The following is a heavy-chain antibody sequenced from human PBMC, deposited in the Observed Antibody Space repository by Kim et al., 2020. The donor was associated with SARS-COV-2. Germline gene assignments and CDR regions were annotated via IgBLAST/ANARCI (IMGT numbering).Heavy chain of an antibody. CDR3: ARDLNYYGSGSWYNWFDP. CDR1: GFTFSSYG. J-gene: IGHJ5*02. V-gene: IGHV3-33*05. CDR2: ISYDGSNK. D-gene: IGHD3-10*01. Sequence: GGSLRLSCAASGFTFSSYGMHWVRQAPGKGLEWVAVISYDGSNKYYADSVKGRFTISRDNSKNTLYLQMNSLRAEDTAVYYCARDLNYYGSGSWYNWFDP.